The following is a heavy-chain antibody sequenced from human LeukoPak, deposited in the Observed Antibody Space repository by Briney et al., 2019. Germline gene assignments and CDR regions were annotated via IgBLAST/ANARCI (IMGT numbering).Heavy chain of an antibody. CDR1: GYTFTGYY. V-gene: IGHV1-2*02. CDR3: ARDRGIAVAGSKKLDNWFDP. D-gene: IGHD6-19*01. Sequence: ASVKVSCKASGYTFTGYYMHWVRQAPGQGLEWMGWINPNSGGTNYAQTFQGRVTMTRDTSISTAYMELSRLRSDDTAVYYCARDRGIAVAGSKKLDNWFDPWGQGTLVTVSS. J-gene: IGHJ5*02. CDR2: INPNSGGT.